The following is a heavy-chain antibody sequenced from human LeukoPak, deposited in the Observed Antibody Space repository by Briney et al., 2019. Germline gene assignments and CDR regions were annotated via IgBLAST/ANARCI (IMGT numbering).Heavy chain of an antibody. CDR1: GGTSSSYA. D-gene: IGHD2-2*01. V-gene: IGHV1-69*13. Sequence: SVKVSCKASGGTSSSYAISWVRQAPGQGLEWMGGIIPIFGTANYAQKFQGRVTITADESTSTAYMELSSLRSEDTAVYYCASRGVYCSSTSCQGPYYYYGMDVWGKGTTVTVSS. J-gene: IGHJ6*04. CDR2: IIPIFGTA. CDR3: ASRGVYCSSTSCQGPYYYYGMDV.